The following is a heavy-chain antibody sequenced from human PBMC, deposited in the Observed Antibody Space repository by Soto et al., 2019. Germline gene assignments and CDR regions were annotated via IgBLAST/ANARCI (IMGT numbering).Heavy chain of an antibody. D-gene: IGHD6-13*01. CDR1: GFTFSSYW. V-gene: IGHV3-74*01. J-gene: IGHJ5*02. CDR2: INSDGSST. CDR3: ARGLGLLTEGSSWMSPWFDP. Sequence: EVQLVESGGGLVQPGGSLRLSCAASGFTFSSYWMHWVRQAPGKGLVWVSRINSDGSSTSYADSVKGRFTISRDNAKNTLYLQMNSLRAEDTAVYYCARGLGLLTEGSSWMSPWFDPWGQGTLVTVSS.